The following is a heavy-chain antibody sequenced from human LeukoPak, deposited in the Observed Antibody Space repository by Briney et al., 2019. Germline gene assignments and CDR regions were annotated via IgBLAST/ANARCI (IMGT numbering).Heavy chain of an antibody. CDR2: IDWDDDK. CDR1: GFSLSTSGMC. V-gene: IGHV2-70*11. D-gene: IGHD6-19*01. CDR3: ARIPPYSSGWYYFDY. Sequence: ESGPTLVNPTQTLTLTCTFSGFSLSTSGMCVSWIRQPPGKALEWLARIDWDDDKYYSTSLKTRLTISKDNSKNQVVLTMTNMDPVDTATYYCARIPPYSSGWYYFDYWGQGTLVTVSS. J-gene: IGHJ4*02.